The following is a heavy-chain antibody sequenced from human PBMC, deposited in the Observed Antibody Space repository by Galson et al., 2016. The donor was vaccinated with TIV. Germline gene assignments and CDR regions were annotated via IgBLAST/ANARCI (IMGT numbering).Heavy chain of an antibody. D-gene: IGHD5-18*01. J-gene: IGHJ6*03. CDR1: GDSVSSISAA. Sequence: CAISGDSVSSISAAWNWIRQSPSRGLEWLGRTYYRSEWYNDYAVSVKSRMTINPDTSKNQFSLQLRSVTPEDTGVYYCTRGIQAWLPPQYYYYMDVWGKGTTVTVSS. CDR3: TRGIQAWLPPQYYYYMDV. V-gene: IGHV6-1*01. CDR2: TYYRSEWYN.